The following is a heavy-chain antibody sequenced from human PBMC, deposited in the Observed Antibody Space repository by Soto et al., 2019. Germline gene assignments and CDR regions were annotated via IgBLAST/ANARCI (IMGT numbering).Heavy chain of an antibody. D-gene: IGHD3-22*01. J-gene: IGHJ3*02. CDR3: ARARTMRRHNAFDI. V-gene: IGHV3-30-3*01. Sequence: GGSLRLSCAASEFTFSSYAMHWVRQAPGKGLEWVAVISYDGSNKYYADSVKGRFTISRDNSKNTLYLQMNSLRAEDTAVYYCARARTMRRHNAFDIWGQGTMVTVSS. CDR2: ISYDGSNK. CDR1: EFTFSSYA.